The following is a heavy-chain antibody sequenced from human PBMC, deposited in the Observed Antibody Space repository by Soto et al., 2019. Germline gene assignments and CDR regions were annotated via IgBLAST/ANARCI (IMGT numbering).Heavy chain of an antibody. V-gene: IGHV1-18*01. J-gene: IGHJ3*02. CDR2: ISAYNGNT. Sequence: ASVKVSCKASGYTFTSYGISWVRQAPGQGLEWMGWISAYNGNTNYAQKLQGRVTMTTDTSTSTAYMELRSLRSDDTAVYSCAIALGKRNAFDIWGQGTMVTVSS. CDR1: GYTFTSYG. D-gene: IGHD3-16*01. CDR3: AIALGKRNAFDI.